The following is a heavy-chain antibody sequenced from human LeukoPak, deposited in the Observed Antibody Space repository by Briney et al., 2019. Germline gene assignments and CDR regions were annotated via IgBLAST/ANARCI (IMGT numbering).Heavy chain of an antibody. J-gene: IGHJ4*02. Sequence: ASVKVSCKASGHTFTTYGITWIRQAPGQGLEWLGWISPYSGATEYAQNLQDRVSMTTDTSTNTAYIEVRSLKSDDTAVYYCARDSDWNVDYWGQGTLVTVSS. CDR3: ARDSDWNVDY. CDR2: ISPYSGAT. V-gene: IGHV1-18*01. D-gene: IGHD1-1*01. CDR1: GHTFTTYG.